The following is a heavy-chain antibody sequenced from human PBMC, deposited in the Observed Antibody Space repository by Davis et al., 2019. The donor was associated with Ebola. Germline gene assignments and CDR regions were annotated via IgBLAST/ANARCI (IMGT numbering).Heavy chain of an antibody. V-gene: IGHV3-23*01. D-gene: IGHD3-16*02. CDR2: IDGSGGFR. Sequence: GESLKISCDASGFTFSSYWMHWVRQVPGKGLEWVSRIDGSGGFRDYADSVKGRFTISRDNSKNTLYLQMNSLRAEDTAVYYCAKGAAFGGVIVIEFDYWGQGILVTVSS. CDR1: GFTFSSYW. J-gene: IGHJ4*02. CDR3: AKGAAFGGVIVIEFDY.